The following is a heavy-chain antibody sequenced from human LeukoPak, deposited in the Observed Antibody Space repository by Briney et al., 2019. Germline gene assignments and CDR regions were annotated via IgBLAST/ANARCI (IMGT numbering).Heavy chain of an antibody. Sequence: GASVKVSCKASGYTFTSYYMHWVRQAPGQGLEWMGIINPSGGSTSYAQKFQGRVTMTRDMSTSTVYMELSSLRSEDTAVYYCARDRLDWLLYYWGQGTLVTVSS. CDR2: INPSGGST. D-gene: IGHD3-9*01. V-gene: IGHV1-46*01. J-gene: IGHJ4*02. CDR3: ARDRLDWLLYY. CDR1: GYTFTSYY.